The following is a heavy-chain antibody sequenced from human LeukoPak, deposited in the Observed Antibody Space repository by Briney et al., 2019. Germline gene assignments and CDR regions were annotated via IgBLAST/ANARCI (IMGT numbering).Heavy chain of an antibody. J-gene: IGHJ4*02. V-gene: IGHV4-59*01. CDR2: IYYSGST. CDR3: AREQLISGSAQFDY. Sequence: SETLSLTCTVSGDSISSYYWSWIRQPPGKGLEWIGYIYYSGSTNYNPSLKSRVTISVDTSKDQFSLKLSSVTAADTAVYYCAREQLISGSAQFDYWGQGTLVTVSS. D-gene: IGHD1-26*01. CDR1: GDSISSYY.